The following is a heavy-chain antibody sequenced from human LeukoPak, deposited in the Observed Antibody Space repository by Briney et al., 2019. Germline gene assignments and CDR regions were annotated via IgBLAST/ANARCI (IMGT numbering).Heavy chain of an antibody. J-gene: IGHJ4*02. CDR3: AKKGDYGYYFDY. D-gene: IGHD4-17*01. V-gene: IGHV3-30*18. CDR2: ISYDGRDK. Sequence: GGSLRLSCAASGFTFRNYGMHWVRQAPGKGLEWVAVISYDGRDKYHADSVKGRFTISRDNSKNTVYLQMNSLRAEDTAVCYCAKKGDYGYYFDYWGQGTLVTVSS. CDR1: GFTFRNYG.